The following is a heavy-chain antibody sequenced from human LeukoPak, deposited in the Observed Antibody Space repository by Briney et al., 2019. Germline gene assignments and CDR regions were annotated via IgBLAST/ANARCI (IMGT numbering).Heavy chain of an antibody. CDR1: GYTFTGYY. J-gene: IGHJ6*04. CDR2: INPNSGGT. Sequence: GASVKVSCKASGYTFTGYYMHWVRQAPGQGLEWMGWINPNSGGTNYAQKFQGWVTMTRDTSISTACMELSRLRSDDTAVYYCARAPYYYYYGMDVWGKGTTVTVSS. V-gene: IGHV1-2*04. CDR3: ARAPYYYYYGMDV.